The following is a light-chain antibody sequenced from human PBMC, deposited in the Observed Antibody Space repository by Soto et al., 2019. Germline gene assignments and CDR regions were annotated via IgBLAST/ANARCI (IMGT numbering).Light chain of an antibody. Sequence: EIVLTQSPATLSLSPGERATLSCRASQSVSNYLAWYQQKPGEAPRLLIYGASNRATGIPARFTGSGSGTDFTLTISSLEPEDFAVYYCQHRGEWPRTFGQGTKLEIK. CDR2: GAS. J-gene: IGKJ2*01. CDR3: QHRGEWPRT. V-gene: IGKV3-11*01. CDR1: QSVSNY.